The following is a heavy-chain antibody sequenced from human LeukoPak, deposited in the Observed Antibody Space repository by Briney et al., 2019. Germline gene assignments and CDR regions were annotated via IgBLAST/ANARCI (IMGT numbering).Heavy chain of an antibody. CDR1: GDSISNYY. Sequence: SETLSLTCTVSGDSISNYYWSWIRQPAGKGLEWIGYIYGSGNTNYNPSLKSRVTMSIDTSKNQFSLKLTSVTAADTATYYCARETSLAGFASGLGFNYWGQGILVTVSS. CDR2: IYGSGNT. V-gene: IGHV4-4*07. J-gene: IGHJ4*02. CDR3: ARETSLAGFASGLGFNY. D-gene: IGHD6-19*01.